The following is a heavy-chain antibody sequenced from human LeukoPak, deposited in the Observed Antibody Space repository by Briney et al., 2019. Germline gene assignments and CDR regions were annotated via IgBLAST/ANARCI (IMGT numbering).Heavy chain of an antibody. CDR3: ARDSLYGVVDY. CDR1: GGTFSSYP. CDR2: IIPIFGTA. D-gene: IGHD4-17*01. J-gene: IGHJ4*02. Sequence: ASVKVSCKASGGTFSSYPITWVRQAPGQGLEWMGGIIPIFGTANYAQKFQGRVTITADESTSTAYMELSSLRSEDTAVYYCARDSLYGVVDYWGQGTLVTVSS. V-gene: IGHV1-69*01.